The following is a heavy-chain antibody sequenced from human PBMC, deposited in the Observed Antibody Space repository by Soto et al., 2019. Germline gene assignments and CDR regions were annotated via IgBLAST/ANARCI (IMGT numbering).Heavy chain of an antibody. J-gene: IGHJ6*03. CDR2: ISHDGSNK. CDR1: GFTFTTCG. V-gene: IGHV3-30*03. Sequence: QVQLVESGGGVVQPGRSLRLSCAASGFTFTTCGMHWVRQAPGKGLEWVALISHDGSNKYYAESVKGRFTISRDNSKNTLNLQMNRLRAEHTAVYYCASNFYDFWSGYNDYFDLDVWGKGTTVTVSS. D-gene: IGHD3-3*01. CDR3: ASNFYDFWSGYNDYFDLDV.